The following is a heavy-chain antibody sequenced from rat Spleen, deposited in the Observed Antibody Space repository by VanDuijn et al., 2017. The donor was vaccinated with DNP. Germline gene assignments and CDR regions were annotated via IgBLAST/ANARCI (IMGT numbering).Heavy chain of an antibody. Sequence: EVQLVESGGGLVQPGRSLKLSCAASGFTFSDYYMAWVRQAPTKGLELVAYISYDGGSTYYRDSVKGRFTISRDNAKNTQYLQMDSLRSEDTATYYCTRHYGGYLYYFDYWGQGVMVTVSS. J-gene: IGHJ2*01. CDR1: GFTFSDYY. CDR3: TRHYGGYLYYFDY. CDR2: ISYDGGST. V-gene: IGHV5-20*01. D-gene: IGHD1-11*01.